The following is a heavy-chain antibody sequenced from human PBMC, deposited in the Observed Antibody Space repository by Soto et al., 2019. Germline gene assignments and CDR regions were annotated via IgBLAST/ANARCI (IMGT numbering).Heavy chain of an antibody. V-gene: IGHV1-8*01. CDR3: ARGDGYIFDY. D-gene: IGHD5-12*01. J-gene: IGHJ4*02. CDR2: RNPNTGDT. Sequence: QVQLVQSGAEVKKTGASVKVSCKASGYTFISYDINWVRQATGQGLEWMGWRNPNTGDTGYAQKFQGRVTMTRTTPINTSNLDLSSLGSYDTAVYSCARGDGYIFDYWGQGTLVTVSS. CDR1: GYTFISYD.